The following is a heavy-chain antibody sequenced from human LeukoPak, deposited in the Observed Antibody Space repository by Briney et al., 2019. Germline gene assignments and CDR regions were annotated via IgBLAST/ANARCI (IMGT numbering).Heavy chain of an antibody. CDR1: GGSISSYY. V-gene: IGHV4-59*04. D-gene: IGHD5-18*01. CDR3: ASYERGYSYGYALYYYYYMDV. Sequence: SETLSLTCTVSGGSISSYYWSWIRQPPGKGLEWIGSIYYSGSTYYNPSLKSRVTISVDTSKNQFSLKLSSVTAADTAVYSCASYERGYSYGYALYYYYYMDVWGKGTTVTVSS. J-gene: IGHJ6*03. CDR2: IYYSGST.